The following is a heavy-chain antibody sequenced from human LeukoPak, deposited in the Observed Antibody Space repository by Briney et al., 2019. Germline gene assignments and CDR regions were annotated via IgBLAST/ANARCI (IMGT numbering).Heavy chain of an antibody. D-gene: IGHD6-6*01. V-gene: IGHV4-39*01. Sequence: PSETLSLTCTVSGGSISSSSFYWGWIRQPPGKGLEWIGSIYYSGTTFYNPSLKSRVTISLDTSKNQFSLKLSSVTAADTAVYSCARGYRSSSGIDYWGQGTLVTVSS. CDR2: IYYSGTT. CDR1: GGSISSSSFY. J-gene: IGHJ4*02. CDR3: ARGYRSSSGIDY.